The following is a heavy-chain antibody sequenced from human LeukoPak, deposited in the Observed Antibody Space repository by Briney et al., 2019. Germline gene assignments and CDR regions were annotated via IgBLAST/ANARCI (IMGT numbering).Heavy chain of an antibody. D-gene: IGHD2-2*01. Sequence: PGGSLRLSCAASGFTFTRFNMNWVRQAPGKGLELVSSITTSGTYIYYADSVKGRFTISRDNSKNTMYLQMSSLRAEDTAVYYCAKLIPPVDCSTTSCYGFDSWGQGTLVTVSS. CDR1: GFTFTRFN. J-gene: IGHJ4*02. V-gene: IGHV3-21*04. CDR2: ITTSGTYI. CDR3: AKLIPPVDCSTTSCYGFDS.